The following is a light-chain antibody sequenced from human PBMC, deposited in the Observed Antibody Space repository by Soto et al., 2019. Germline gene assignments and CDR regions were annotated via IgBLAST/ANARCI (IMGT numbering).Light chain of an antibody. V-gene: IGKV3-20*01. Sequence: VLPQSPDTLSLSPGDRATLSCRASQSVRSTFLAWYQQKPGQAPRLLIYGASNRAAGIPERWSGSASGTEVTLTISRLEPDDSAVYYCQQYHDSPMNTFGQGTKLQIK. CDR2: GAS. CDR1: QSVRSTF. CDR3: QQYHDSPMNT. J-gene: IGKJ2*01.